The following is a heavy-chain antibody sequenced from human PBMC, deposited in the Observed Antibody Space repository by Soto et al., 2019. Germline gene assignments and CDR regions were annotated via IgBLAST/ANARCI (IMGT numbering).Heavy chain of an antibody. D-gene: IGHD3-3*01. Sequence: SETLSLTCTVSGVSIISGDYYWSWIRQPPGKGLEYIGYIYYSGSTYYNPSLKSRVTISVDTSKNQFSLKLSSVTAADTAVYYCARDRVRNYDFWSGPFDYWGQGTLVTVSS. J-gene: IGHJ4*02. CDR2: IYYSGST. V-gene: IGHV4-30-4*01. CDR1: GVSIISGDYY. CDR3: ARDRVRNYDFWSGPFDY.